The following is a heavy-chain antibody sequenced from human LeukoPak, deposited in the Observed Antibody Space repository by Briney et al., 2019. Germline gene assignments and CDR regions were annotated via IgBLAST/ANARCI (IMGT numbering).Heavy chain of an antibody. J-gene: IGHJ4*02. V-gene: IGHV3-23*01. D-gene: IGHD6-13*01. CDR2: ISGSGGSA. CDR1: GFTFSSYA. Sequence: GGSLRLSCAASGFTFSSYAMSWVHQAPGKGLEWVSAISGSGGSAYYADSVKGRFTISRDNSKNTLYLQMNSLRAEDTAVYYCAKDGIAAAGPYDYWGQGTLVTVSS. CDR3: AKDGIAAAGPYDY.